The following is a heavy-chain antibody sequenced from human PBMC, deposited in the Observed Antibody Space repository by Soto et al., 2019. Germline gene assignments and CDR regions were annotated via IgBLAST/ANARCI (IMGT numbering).Heavy chain of an antibody. Sequence: GASVKVSCKAAGYTFTSYAIHWVRHAPGQRLERMGWINAGNGNTKYSQKFQGRVTITRDTSASTAYMELSRLRSEDTAVYYCAREPPYYDSSGAPIPHGMDVWGQGTTVTVSS. CDR3: AREPPYYDSSGAPIPHGMDV. CDR2: INAGNGNT. J-gene: IGHJ6*02. CDR1: GYTFTSYA. V-gene: IGHV1-3*01. D-gene: IGHD3-22*01.